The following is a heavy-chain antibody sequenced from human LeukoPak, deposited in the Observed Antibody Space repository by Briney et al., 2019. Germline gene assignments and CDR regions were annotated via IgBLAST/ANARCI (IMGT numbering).Heavy chain of an antibody. CDR2: ISTSGST. CDR1: GGSISSGSYY. V-gene: IGHV4-61*02. CDR3: ARGGGSYFDY. D-gene: IGHD1-26*01. J-gene: IGHJ4*02. Sequence: PSETLSLTCTVSGGSISSGSYYWSWIRQPAGKGLEWIGRISTSGSTNYNPSLKSRATISVDTSKNQFSLKLSYVTAADTAVYYCARGGGSYFDYWGQGTLVTVSS.